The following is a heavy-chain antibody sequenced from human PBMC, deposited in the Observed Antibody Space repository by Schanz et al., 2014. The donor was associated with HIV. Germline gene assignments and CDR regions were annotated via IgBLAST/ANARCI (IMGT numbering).Heavy chain of an antibody. V-gene: IGHV1-69*01. CDR3: AKSPIFGDVIFYGMDV. J-gene: IGHJ6*02. Sequence: QLPLAQSGAEVKKPGSSVKVSCKASGGTFSSYAISWVRQAPGQGLEWMGGMIPSFRLRTYAQKFQGRVTIAADESASTAYMELNSLRSDDTAVYYCAKSPIFGDVIFYGMDVWGQWTTVTVSS. CDR1: GGTFSSYA. D-gene: IGHD3-3*02. CDR2: MIPSFRLR.